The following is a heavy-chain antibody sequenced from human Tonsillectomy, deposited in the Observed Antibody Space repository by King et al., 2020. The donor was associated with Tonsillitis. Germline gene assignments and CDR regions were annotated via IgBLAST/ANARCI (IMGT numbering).Heavy chain of an antibody. J-gene: IGHJ4*02. D-gene: IGHD1-1*01. CDR1: GLSITRGYF. V-gene: IGHV4-38-2*01. CDR2: IFHSGET. Sequence: QLQESGPGLVKPSETLSLTCAISGLSITRGYFWAWIRQPPGKGLEWIGSIFHSGETAYNPSLKSRVTISVDTSKNQFSLTPTSVAAADTAVYYCARAAKKQLQFDYWGQGSLVTVSA. CDR3: ARAAKKQLQFDY.